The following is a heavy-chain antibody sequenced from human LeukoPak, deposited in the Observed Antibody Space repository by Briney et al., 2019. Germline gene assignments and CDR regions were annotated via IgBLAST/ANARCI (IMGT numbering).Heavy chain of an antibody. CDR3: ARVFGYSYGYTRFDY. CDR1: GGSFSGYY. D-gene: IGHD5-18*01. CDR2: INHSGST. V-gene: IGHV4-34*01. Sequence: PSETLSLTCAVYGGSFSGYYWSWIRQPPGKGLDWIGEINHSGSTNYNPSLKSRVTISVDTSKNQFSLKLSSVTAADTAVYYCARVFGYSYGYTRFDYWGQGTLVTVSS. J-gene: IGHJ4*02.